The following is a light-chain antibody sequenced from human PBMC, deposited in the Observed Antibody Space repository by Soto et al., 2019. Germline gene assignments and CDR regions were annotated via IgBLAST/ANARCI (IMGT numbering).Light chain of an antibody. CDR3: PQRSNWPSMYT. CDR2: DAS. Sequence: EIVLTQSPATLSLSPGERATLSCRASQSVSSYLAWYQQKPGQAPRLLIYDASSRATGIPARFSGSGSGTDFTLTISSLEPEDFAVYYCPQRSNWPSMYTFGQGTKLEIK. CDR1: QSVSSY. V-gene: IGKV3-11*01. J-gene: IGKJ2*01.